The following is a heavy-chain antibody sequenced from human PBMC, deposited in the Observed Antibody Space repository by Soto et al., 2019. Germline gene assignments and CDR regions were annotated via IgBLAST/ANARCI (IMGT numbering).Heavy chain of an antibody. CDR1: GFTFSSYS. D-gene: IGHD3-3*01. CDR3: ATWGPFGLNPLYDFWSGYEVNNWFDP. J-gene: IGHJ5*02. V-gene: IGHV3-21*01. Sequence: GGSLRLSCAASGFTFSSYSMNWVRQAPGKGLEWVSSISSSSSYIYYADSVKGRFTISRDNAKNSLYLQMNSLRAEDTAVYYCATWGPFGLNPLYDFWSGYEVNNWFDPWGQGTLVTVSS. CDR2: ISSSSSYI.